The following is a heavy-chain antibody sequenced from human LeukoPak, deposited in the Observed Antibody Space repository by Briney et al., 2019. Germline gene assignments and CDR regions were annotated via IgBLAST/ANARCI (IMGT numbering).Heavy chain of an antibody. Sequence: GGSLRLSCAASGFTFSSYSMNWVRQAPGKGLEWVSSISSSSSYVYYADSVKGRSTISRDNAKNTLYLQMNSLRAEDTAVYYCARDPHYDYVWGSSDYWGQGTLVTVSS. CDR3: ARDPHYDYVWGSSDY. J-gene: IGHJ4*02. CDR1: GFTFSSYS. CDR2: ISSSSSYV. D-gene: IGHD3-16*01. V-gene: IGHV3-21*01.